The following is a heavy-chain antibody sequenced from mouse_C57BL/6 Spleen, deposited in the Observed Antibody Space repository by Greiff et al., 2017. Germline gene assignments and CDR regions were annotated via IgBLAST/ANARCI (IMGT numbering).Heavy chain of an antibody. Sequence: QVQLQQSGAELVRPGASVTLSCKASGYTFTDYEMHWVKQTPVHGLEWIGAIDPETGGTAYNQKFKGKAILTADKSSSTAYMELRSLTSEDSAVYYCTLFYYDYGWFAYWGQGTLVTVSA. CDR1: GYTFTDYE. J-gene: IGHJ3*01. CDR3: TLFYYDYGWFAY. D-gene: IGHD2-4*01. V-gene: IGHV1-15*01. CDR2: IDPETGGT.